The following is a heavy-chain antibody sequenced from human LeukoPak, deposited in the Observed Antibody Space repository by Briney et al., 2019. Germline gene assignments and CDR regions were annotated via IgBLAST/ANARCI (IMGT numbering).Heavy chain of an antibody. Sequence: PGGSLRLSCAASGFTFSSYWMSWVRQAPGEGLEWVANIKQDGSEKYYVDSVKGRFTIPRDNAKNSLYLQMNSLRAEDTAVYYCARVGIAAAGPAFDYWGQGTLVTVSS. CDR3: ARVGIAAAGPAFDY. CDR2: IKQDGSEK. V-gene: IGHV3-7*01. D-gene: IGHD6-13*01. CDR1: GFTFSSYW. J-gene: IGHJ4*02.